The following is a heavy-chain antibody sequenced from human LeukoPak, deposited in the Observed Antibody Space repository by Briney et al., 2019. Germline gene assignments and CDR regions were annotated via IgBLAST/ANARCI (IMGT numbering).Heavy chain of an antibody. J-gene: IGHJ4*02. CDR2: IYSSGST. V-gene: IGHV4-39*07. CDR3: ARGVVITFGGAADY. D-gene: IGHD3-16*01. Sequence: SETLSLTCTVSGGSISSSSYYWGWIRQPPGKGLEWIGSIYSSGSTNYNPSLKSRVTISVDTSKNQFSLKLSSVTAADTAVYYCARGVVITFGGAADYWGQGTLVTVSS. CDR1: GGSISSSSYY.